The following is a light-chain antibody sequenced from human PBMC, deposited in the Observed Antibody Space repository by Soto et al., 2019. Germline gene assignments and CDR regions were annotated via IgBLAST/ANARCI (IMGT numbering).Light chain of an antibody. Sequence: QSVLTQPPSASGTPGQRVTISCSGSSSNVGNHFVYWYQHLPGTAPRLLIYNSDQRPSRVPDRFSGSKSGASASLAISGLRADDAGDYYGATWDDSLSGRVFGGGTKVTVL. CDR3: ATWDDSLSGRV. J-gene: IGLJ3*02. V-gene: IGLV1-47*02. CDR1: SSNVGNHF. CDR2: NSD.